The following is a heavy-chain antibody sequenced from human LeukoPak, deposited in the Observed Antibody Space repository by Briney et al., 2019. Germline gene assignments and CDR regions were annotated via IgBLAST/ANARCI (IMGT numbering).Heavy chain of an antibody. CDR1: GGSFSGYY. CDR2: INHSGST. V-gene: IGHV4-34*01. Sequence: SETLSLTCAVYGGSFSGYYWSWIRQPPGKGLEWIGEINHSGSTNYNPSLKSRVTISVDTSKNQFSLKLSSVTAADTAVYYCARRRVGATDFDYWGQGTLVTVSS. CDR3: ARRRVGATDFDY. J-gene: IGHJ4*02. D-gene: IGHD1-26*01.